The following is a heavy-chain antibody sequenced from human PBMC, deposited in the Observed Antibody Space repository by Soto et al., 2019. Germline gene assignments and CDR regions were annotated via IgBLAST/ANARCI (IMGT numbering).Heavy chain of an antibody. CDR1: GYTFTSYA. V-gene: IGHV1-3*05. Sequence: QVQLVQSGAEEKKPGASVKVSCKASGYTFTSYAIHWVRQAPGQRLEWMGWINAGNGNTKYSQKFQGRVAITRDTSASTAYMELSSLKSEDTAVYYCARGDWWLFDYWGQGTLVTVSS. D-gene: IGHD2-8*02. CDR3: ARGDWWLFDY. CDR2: INAGNGNT. J-gene: IGHJ4*02.